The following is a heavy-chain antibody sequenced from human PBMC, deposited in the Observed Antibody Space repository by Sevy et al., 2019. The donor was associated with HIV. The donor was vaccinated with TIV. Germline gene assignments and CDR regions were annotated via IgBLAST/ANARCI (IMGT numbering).Heavy chain of an antibody. J-gene: IGHJ5*01. V-gene: IGHV3-30*02. CDR2: IWVDGINN. CDR3: AKDHALTTLWVNNWFES. D-gene: IGHD4-17*01. Sequence: GGSLRLSCAASGLTFSSYGMHWIRQAPGKGLEWAAFIWVDGINNYYTDSVKGRFTISRDDSKNTLYLQMNSLRAEDTAVYYCAKDHALTTLWVNNWFESWGQGTLVTVSS. CDR1: GLTFSSYG.